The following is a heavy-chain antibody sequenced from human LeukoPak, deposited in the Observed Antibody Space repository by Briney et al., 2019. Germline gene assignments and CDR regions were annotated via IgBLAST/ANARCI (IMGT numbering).Heavy chain of an antibody. CDR2: ISGSGGRT. Sequence: GGSLRLSCAASGFTFSSNAMSWVRQAPGKGLEWVSGISGSGGRTYYADSVKGRFTISRDNSKNTLYLQMNSLRAEDTAVYYCAKDLGSSSWYGGYFDYWGQGTLVTVSS. CDR3: AKDLGSSSWYGGYFDY. D-gene: IGHD6-13*01. J-gene: IGHJ4*02. V-gene: IGHV3-23*01. CDR1: GFTFSSNA.